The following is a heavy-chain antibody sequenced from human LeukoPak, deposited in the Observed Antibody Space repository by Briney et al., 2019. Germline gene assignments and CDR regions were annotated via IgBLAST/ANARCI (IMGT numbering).Heavy chain of an antibody. CDR3: ARGYWSSSWSSYYYGDV. V-gene: IGHV1-8*01. J-gene: IGHJ6*03. CDR2: MNPNSGNT. CDR1: AYTFTSYD. Sequence: ASVKVSCKASAYTFTSYDINWVRQATGQGLEWMGWMNPNSGNTGYAQKSQGRGTMTCNTSITTAYMQQSSLRSEDTAAYYCARGYWSSSWSSYYYGDVWGKGTTVTISS. D-gene: IGHD6-13*01.